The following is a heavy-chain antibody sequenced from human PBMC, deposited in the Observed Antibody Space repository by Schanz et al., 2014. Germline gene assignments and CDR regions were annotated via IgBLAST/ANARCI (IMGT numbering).Heavy chain of an antibody. J-gene: IGHJ4*02. D-gene: IGHD2-2*01. V-gene: IGHV3-11*06. CDR2: ISSGSSYA. CDR3: AKDSTHIDIVLVPTAIDY. Sequence: PGGSLRLSCAAPGFTFRDYYMSWIRQAPGKGLEWVSDISSGSSYANYADSVKGRFTISRDNAKNSLYLQMNSLRAEDTAVYYCAKDSTHIDIVLVPTAIDYWGQGTLVTVSS. CDR1: GFTFRDYY.